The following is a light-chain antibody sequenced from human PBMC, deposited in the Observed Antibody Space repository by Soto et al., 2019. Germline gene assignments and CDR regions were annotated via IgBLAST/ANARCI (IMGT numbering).Light chain of an antibody. V-gene: IGKV3-20*01. CDR3: QPYGTATPRQT. CDR2: GTS. J-gene: IGKJ2*01. Sequence: LVLTQSPGTLSLSPGERATLSCRASQRMSNNYLAWYQQKPGQAPRLLIYGTSSRATGSPDRFSGSGSGTDFTLTISRLEPEDSAEYYRQPYGTATPRQTFGQGNKVDIX. CDR1: QRMSNNY.